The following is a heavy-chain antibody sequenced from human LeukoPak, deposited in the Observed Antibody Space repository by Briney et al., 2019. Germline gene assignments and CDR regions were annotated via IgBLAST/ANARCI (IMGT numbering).Heavy chain of an antibody. CDR3: ARDSGPDIVVVPAAIGGNWFDP. CDR1: GFTFSSYE. Sequence: GGSLRLSCAASGFTFSSYEMNWVRQAPGKGLEWVSYISSSGSTIYYADSVKGRFTISRDNAKNSLYLQMNSLRAEDTAVYYCARDSGPDIVVVPAAIGGNWFDPWGQGTLVTVSS. J-gene: IGHJ5*02. D-gene: IGHD2-2*01. V-gene: IGHV3-48*03. CDR2: ISSSGSTI.